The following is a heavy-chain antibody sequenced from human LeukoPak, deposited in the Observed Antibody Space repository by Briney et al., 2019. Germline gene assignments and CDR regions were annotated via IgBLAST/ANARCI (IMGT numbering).Heavy chain of an antibody. D-gene: IGHD4-23*01. CDR2: ISNDGSHR. J-gene: IGHJ4*02. CDR3: ARDPNRLADYGGDYFDH. V-gene: IGHV3-30*04. Sequence: GGSLRLSCAASGFTFSSFSMHWVRQAPGNGLEWVAVISNDGSHRYYADSVKGRFTISRDNSKNTLSLEMNTLRPEDTALFYCARDPNRLADYGGDYFDHWGQGTLVTVS. CDR1: GFTFSSFS.